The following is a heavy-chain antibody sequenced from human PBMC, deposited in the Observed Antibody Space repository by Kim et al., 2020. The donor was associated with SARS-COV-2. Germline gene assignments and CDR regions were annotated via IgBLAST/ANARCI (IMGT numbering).Heavy chain of an antibody. CDR2: INSDGSST. D-gene: IGHD3-10*01. Sequence: GGSLRLSCAASGFTFSSYWMHWVRQAPGKGLVWVSRINSDGSSTSYADSVKGRFTISRDNAKNTLYLQMNSLRAEDTAVYYCARYYYGSEVYYYYGMDVWGQGTTVTVSS. CDR1: GFTFSSYW. V-gene: IGHV3-74*01. CDR3: ARYYYGSEVYYYYGMDV. J-gene: IGHJ6*02.